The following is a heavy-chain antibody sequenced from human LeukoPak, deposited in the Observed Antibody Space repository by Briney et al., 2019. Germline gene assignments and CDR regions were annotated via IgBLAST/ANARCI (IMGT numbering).Heavy chain of an antibody. D-gene: IGHD1-1*01. CDR2: ISSSSSYI. CDR1: GFRFNSYN. V-gene: IGHV3-21*01. Sequence: GGSLRLSCAASGFRFNSYNMNWVRQAPGKGLEWVSSISSSSSYIYYADSVKGRFTISRDNAKNSLYLQMNGLRAEDTAVYYCARDGGNWNLYYDMDVWGLGTTVTVSS. CDR3: ARDGGNWNLYYDMDV. J-gene: IGHJ6*02.